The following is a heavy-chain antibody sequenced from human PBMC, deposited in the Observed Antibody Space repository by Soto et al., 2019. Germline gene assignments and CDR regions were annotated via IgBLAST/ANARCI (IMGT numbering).Heavy chain of an antibody. J-gene: IGHJ6*02. CDR3: AKGLLRFLEQVASYYYYYGMDV. CDR2: ISYDGSNK. CDR1: GFTFSSYG. Sequence: GGSLRLSCAASGFTFSSYGMHWVRQAPGKGLEWVAVISYDGSNKYYADSVKGRFTISRDNSKNTLYLQMNSLRAEDTAVYYCAKGLLRFLEQVASYYYYYGMDVWGQGTTVTVSS. V-gene: IGHV3-30*18. D-gene: IGHD3-3*01.